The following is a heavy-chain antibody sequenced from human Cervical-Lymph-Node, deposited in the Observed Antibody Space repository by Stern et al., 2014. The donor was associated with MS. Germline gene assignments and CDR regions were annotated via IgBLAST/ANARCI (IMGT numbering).Heavy chain of an antibody. J-gene: IGHJ6*02. V-gene: IGHV1-69*17. CDR2: IIPIFGIA. Sequence: VQLVESGAEVKKPGSSVKVSCKASGGTFSSYAISWVRQAPGQGLEWMGGIIPIFGIANYAPEFQGRVTVTAAKSTDPAYMELSSLRSEDTAVYYCARDPLELRQLYYYGMDVWGQGTTVTVSS. D-gene: IGHD1-7*01. CDR3: ARDPLELRQLYYYGMDV. CDR1: GGTFSSYA.